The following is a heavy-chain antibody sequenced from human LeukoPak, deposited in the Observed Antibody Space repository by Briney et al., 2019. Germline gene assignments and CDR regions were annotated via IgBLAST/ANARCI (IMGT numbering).Heavy chain of an antibody. J-gene: IGHJ4*02. Sequence: GGSLRLSCAASGFTFSSHGMNWVRQAPGKGLEWVSGIIPSGHTTYYADSVRGRFTISRDNSRNTLYLQMNSLRAEDTALYYCARDPRGNNHGLADYWGQGTLVTVSS. V-gene: IGHV3-23*01. CDR2: IIPSGHTT. CDR3: ARDPRGNNHGLADY. D-gene: IGHD5-18*01. CDR1: GFTFSSHG.